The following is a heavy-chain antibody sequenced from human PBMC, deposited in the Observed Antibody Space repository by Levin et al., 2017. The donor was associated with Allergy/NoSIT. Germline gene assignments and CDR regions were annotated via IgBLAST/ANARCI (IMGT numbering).Heavy chain of an antibody. CDR2: ISYNGGST. D-gene: IGHD2-21*01. CDR1: GFTFSDYT. V-gene: IGHV3-43*01. J-gene: IGHJ4*02. Sequence: PGGSLRLSCAASGFTFSDYTMHWVRQSPGKGLEWVALISYNGGSTFYGESVEGRFTVSRDNNKNYVYLQMNGLTAEDTALYYCAKGAATYSHADADSWGQGTLVTVSS. CDR3: AKGAATYSHADADS.